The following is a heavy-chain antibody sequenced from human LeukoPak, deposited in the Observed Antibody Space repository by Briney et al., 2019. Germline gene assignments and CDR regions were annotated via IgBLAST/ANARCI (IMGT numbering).Heavy chain of an antibody. J-gene: IGHJ6*02. D-gene: IGHD3-16*01. V-gene: IGHV4-4*07. CDR1: GGSISSYY. CDR3: ARDLRTPYYYYGMDV. CDR2: IYPGGST. Sequence: SETLSLTCTVSGGSISSYYWSWIRQPAGKGLEWIGRIYPGGSTNYNPSLKSRVTMSVDASQKQLSLKLSSVTAADTAVYYCARDLRTPYYYYGMDVWGQGTTVTVSS.